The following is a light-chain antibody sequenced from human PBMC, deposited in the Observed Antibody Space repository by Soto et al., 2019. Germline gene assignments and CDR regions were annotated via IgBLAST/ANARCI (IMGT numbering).Light chain of an antibody. Sequence: DIQMTQSPSSLSASVGDRVTITCRASQSISTYLNWYQQKPGKAPKLLISAASSLQRGVPSRFSGSGSGADFTLTISSLQPEDFATYFCQQSYSTPGYTFGQGTKVDIK. CDR3: QQSYSTPGYT. J-gene: IGKJ2*01. V-gene: IGKV1-39*01. CDR2: AAS. CDR1: QSISTY.